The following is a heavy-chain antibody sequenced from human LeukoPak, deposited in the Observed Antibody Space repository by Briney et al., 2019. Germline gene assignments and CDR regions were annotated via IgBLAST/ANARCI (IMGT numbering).Heavy chain of an antibody. CDR3: ARFHTAMVLIFGYYFDY. Sequence: GGSLRLSCAASGFTFSSYEMNWVRQAPGKGLEWVSYISSSGRTTYYADSVKGRFTISRDNAKNSLYLQMNSLRAEDTAVYYCARFHTAMVLIFGYYFDYWGQGTLVTVSS. J-gene: IGHJ4*02. CDR2: ISSSGRTT. V-gene: IGHV3-48*03. CDR1: GFTFSSYE. D-gene: IGHD5-18*01.